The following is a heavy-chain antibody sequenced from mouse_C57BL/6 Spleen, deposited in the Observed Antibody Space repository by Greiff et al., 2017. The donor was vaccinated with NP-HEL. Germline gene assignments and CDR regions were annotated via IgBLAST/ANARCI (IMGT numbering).Heavy chain of an antibody. CDR1: GFTFSDYG. CDR2: ISSGSCTI. V-gene: IGHV5-17*01. J-gene: IGHJ3*01. CDR3: ARTNWDVAWFAY. Sequence: EVKVVESGGGLVKPGGSLKLSCAASGFTFSDYGMHWVRQAPEKGLEWVAYISSGSCTIYYADTVKGRFTISRDNAKNTLFLQMTSLRSEDTAMYYCARTNWDVAWFAYWGQGTLVTVSA. D-gene: IGHD4-1*02.